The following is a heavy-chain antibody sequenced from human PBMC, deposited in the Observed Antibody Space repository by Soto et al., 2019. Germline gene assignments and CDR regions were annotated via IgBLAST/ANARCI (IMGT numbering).Heavy chain of an antibody. V-gene: IGHV4-4*02. D-gene: IGHD2-2*01. Sequence: PSETMSLTCAVSGGSISSLNWWSWVRQPPGKGLEWIGEVYHSGSTNYNPTLKSRVTMSVDKSKNQFSLKLSSVTAADTAVYYCARVVGGYYYGMDVWGQGTTVTVSS. J-gene: IGHJ6*02. CDR3: ARVVGGYYYGMDV. CDR1: GGSISSLNW. CDR2: VYHSGST.